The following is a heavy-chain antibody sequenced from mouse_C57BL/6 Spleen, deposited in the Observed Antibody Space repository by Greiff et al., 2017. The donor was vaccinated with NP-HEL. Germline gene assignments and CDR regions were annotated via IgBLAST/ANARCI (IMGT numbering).Heavy chain of an antibody. Sequence: QVQLQQPGAELVKPGASVKMSCKASGYTFTSYWITWVKQRPGQGLEWIGDIYPGSGSTNYNEKFKSKATLTVDTSSSTAYMQLSSLTSEDSAVYYCSTTVGATRYFDVWGTGTTVTVSS. CDR3: STTVGATRYFDV. D-gene: IGHD1-1*01. CDR2: IYPGSGST. V-gene: IGHV1-55*01. CDR1: GYTFTSYW. J-gene: IGHJ1*03.